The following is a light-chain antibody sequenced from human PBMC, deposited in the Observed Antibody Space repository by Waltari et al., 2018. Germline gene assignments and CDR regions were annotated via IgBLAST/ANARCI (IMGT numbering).Light chain of an antibody. J-gene: IGKJ4*01. CDR3: QQYHRYPVT. V-gene: IGKV1-5*03. Sequence: DIQMTQSPSALSASVGDSVTITCRASPDIKTWLAWYQQKPGKGPNLLIYKASSLESGVPSRFSGSASGTEFTLTISSLQPDDFATYFCQQYHRYPVTFGGGTKVDIK. CDR2: KAS. CDR1: PDIKTW.